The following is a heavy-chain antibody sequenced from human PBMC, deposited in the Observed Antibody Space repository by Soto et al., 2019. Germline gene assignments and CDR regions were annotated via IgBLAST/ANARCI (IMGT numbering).Heavy chain of an antibody. Sequence: SETLSLTCTVSGGSLHTTSYSWGWIRQPPGKGLEWIGSISSTGSTYYSPSLKSRVTISVDTSKSSFSLRLNSVTAADTAVYYCARDWGYFGWLLSAASAGMAVWGQGTTVTVSS. CDR2: ISSTGST. CDR3: ARDWGYFGWLLSAASAGMAV. CDR1: GGSLHTTSYS. J-gene: IGHJ6*02. V-gene: IGHV4-39*02. D-gene: IGHD3-9*01.